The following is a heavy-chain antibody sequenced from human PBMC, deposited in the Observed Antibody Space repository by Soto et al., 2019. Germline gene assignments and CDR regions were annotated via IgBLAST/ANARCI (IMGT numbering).Heavy chain of an antibody. CDR3: VRGSATSTTCYFDY. CDR1: GGSFSGYY. J-gene: IGHJ4*02. Sequence: QVQLQQWGAGLLKPSETLSLTCAVYGGSFSGYYWSWIRQPPGKGLEWIGEINHSGSTNYNPSLKSRVTVTVDTSKNHFPLKLSSVSAADTAVYYCVRGSATSTTCYFDYGGQGTLVTVSS. D-gene: IGHD4-17*01. V-gene: IGHV4-34*01. CDR2: INHSGST.